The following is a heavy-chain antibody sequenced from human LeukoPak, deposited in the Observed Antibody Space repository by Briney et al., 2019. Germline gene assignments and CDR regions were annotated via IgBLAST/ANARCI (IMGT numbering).Heavy chain of an antibody. CDR1: GFTFSRYS. V-gene: IGHV3-21*01. Sequence: PGGSLRLSCAASGFTFSRYSMSWVRQAPGKGLECLSSVSSSSGYIYQPDSVKGRFTISRDNASDSLYLQMNSLRAEDTAIYYCARGRSLTTTVTSYADWGQGTLVTVSS. D-gene: IGHD4-11*01. CDR2: VSSSSGYI. J-gene: IGHJ4*02. CDR3: ARGRSLTTTVTSYAD.